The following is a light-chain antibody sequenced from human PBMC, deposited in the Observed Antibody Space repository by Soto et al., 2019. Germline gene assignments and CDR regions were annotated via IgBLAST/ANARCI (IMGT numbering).Light chain of an antibody. CDR2: GVT. CDR3: SSYASTNSLV. Sequence: QSALAQPASVSGSPGQSITISCTGSSSDIGYYNFVSWYQQHPGKAPKLLIFGVTNRPSGISDRFSGSKSGATASLTISGLQAEDEAAYYCSSYASTNSLVFGTGTNLPVL. J-gene: IGLJ1*01. V-gene: IGLV2-14*03. CDR1: SSDIGYYNF.